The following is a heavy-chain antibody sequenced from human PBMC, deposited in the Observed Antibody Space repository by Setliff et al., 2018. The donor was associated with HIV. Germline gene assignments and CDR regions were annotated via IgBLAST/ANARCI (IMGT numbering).Heavy chain of an antibody. Sequence: SETLSLTCTVSGASISSHYWSWIRQPPGKGLEWIGYIYFSGTTNYNPSLKSRVTMSVDTSTSRLSLKVHSVTAADTAMYYCARGSHGTSWTDYWGQGTLVTVSS. CDR2: IYFSGTT. V-gene: IGHV4-59*11. CDR3: ARGSHGTSWTDY. J-gene: IGHJ4*02. CDR1: GASISSHY. D-gene: IGHD6-13*01.